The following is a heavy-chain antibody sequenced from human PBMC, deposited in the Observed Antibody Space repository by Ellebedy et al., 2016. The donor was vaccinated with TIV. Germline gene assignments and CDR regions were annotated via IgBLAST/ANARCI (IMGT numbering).Heavy chain of an antibody. V-gene: IGHV4-59*11. CDR3: ARVPVGATYFDS. Sequence: SETLSLTCTVSGGSISGHYWSWIRQSPGKGLEWIGYIYYSGSTNYNPSLKSRVTLSVDTSKNQFSLKLTSVTAADTAVYYCARVPVGATYFDSWGQGTLVTVSS. CDR1: GGSISGHY. CDR2: IYYSGST. D-gene: IGHD1-26*01. J-gene: IGHJ4*02.